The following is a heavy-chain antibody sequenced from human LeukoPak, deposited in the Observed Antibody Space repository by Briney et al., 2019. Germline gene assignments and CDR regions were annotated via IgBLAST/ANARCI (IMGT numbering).Heavy chain of an antibody. D-gene: IGHD6-19*01. V-gene: IGHV4-34*01. CDR3: ARGSLWLGLYYFDY. CDR2: INHSGST. CDR1: GGSFSGYY. J-gene: IGHJ4*02. Sequence: SSETLSLTCAVYGGSFSGYYWSWIRQPPGKGLEWIGEINHSGSTNYNPSLKSRVTISVDTSKNQFSLKLSSVTAADTAVYYCARGSLWLGLYYFDYWGQGTLVTVSS.